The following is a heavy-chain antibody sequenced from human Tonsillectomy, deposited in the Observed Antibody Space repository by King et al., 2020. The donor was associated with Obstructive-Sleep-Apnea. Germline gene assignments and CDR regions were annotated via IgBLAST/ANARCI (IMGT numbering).Heavy chain of an antibody. CDR1: CVSISSYY. J-gene: IGHJ6*02. V-gene: IGHV4-59*08. CDR3: ARSTYYYYGMDV. Sequence: QVQLQESGPGLVKPSETLSLTCTVSCVSISSYYWSWIRQPPGKGLEWIGYSYYSGSTNYNPSLKVRVTISVDTSKNQFSLKLSSVTAADTAVYYCARSTYYYYGMDVWGQGTTVTVSS. CDR2: SYYSGST.